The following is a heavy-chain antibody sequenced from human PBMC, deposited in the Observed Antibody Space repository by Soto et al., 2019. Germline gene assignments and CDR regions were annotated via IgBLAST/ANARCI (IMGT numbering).Heavy chain of an antibody. V-gene: IGHV3-9*01. Sequence: GGSLRLSCAASGFTFDDYAMHWVRQAPGKGLEWVSGISWNSGSIGYADSVKGRFTISRDNAKNSLYLQMNSLRAEDTALYYCAKDSLFGDYYDSSGYSGFDYFDYWGQGTLVTVSS. J-gene: IGHJ4*02. CDR3: AKDSLFGDYYDSSGYSGFDYFDY. D-gene: IGHD3-22*01. CDR2: ISWNSGSI. CDR1: GFTFDDYA.